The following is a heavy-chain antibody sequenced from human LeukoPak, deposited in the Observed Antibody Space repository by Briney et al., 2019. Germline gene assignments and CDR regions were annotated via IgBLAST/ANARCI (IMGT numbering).Heavy chain of an antibody. CDR2: IYYSGST. Sequence: SGPTLVNPTQTLTLTCTFSGFSLSTSGMCVSWIRQPPGKGLEWIGYIYYSGSTNYNPSLKSRVTISVDTSKNHFSLKLSSVTAADTAVYYCARGATIDYWHFALWGRGTLVTVSS. CDR3: ARGATIDYWHFAL. CDR1: GFSLSTSGMC. V-gene: IGHV4-61*03. J-gene: IGHJ2*01. D-gene: IGHD1-26*01.